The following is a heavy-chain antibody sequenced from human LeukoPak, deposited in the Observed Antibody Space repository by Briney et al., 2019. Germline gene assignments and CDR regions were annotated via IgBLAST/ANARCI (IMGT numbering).Heavy chain of an antibody. CDR1: GGSISSSSYY. CDR2: IYYSGST. V-gene: IGHV4-39*01. CDR3: ASARNSGTDAFDI. Sequence: SETLSLTCTVSGGSISSSSYYWGWIRQPPGKGLEWIGSIYYSGSTYYNPSLKSRVTISVVTSKNQFSLKLSSVTAADTAVYYCASARNSGTDAFDIWGQGTMVTVSS. J-gene: IGHJ3*02. D-gene: IGHD1-1*01.